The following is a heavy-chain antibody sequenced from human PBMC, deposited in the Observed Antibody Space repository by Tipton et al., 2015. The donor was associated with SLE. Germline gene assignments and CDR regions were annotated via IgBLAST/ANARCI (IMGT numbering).Heavy chain of an antibody. CDR1: GFTVSSNY. J-gene: IGHJ4*02. CDR2: IYSGGST. CDR3: ARDLLLDAREMATMGDY. D-gene: IGHD5-24*01. V-gene: IGHV3-53*05. Sequence: GSLRLPCAASGFTVSSNYMSWVRQAPGKGLEWVSVIYSGGSTYYADSVKGRFTISRDNSKNTLYLQMNSLRAEDTAVYYCARDLLLDAREMATMGDYWGQGTLVTVSS.